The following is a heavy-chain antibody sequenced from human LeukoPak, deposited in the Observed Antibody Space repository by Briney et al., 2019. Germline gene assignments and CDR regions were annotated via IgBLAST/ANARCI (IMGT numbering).Heavy chain of an antibody. V-gene: IGHV3-23*01. D-gene: IGHD3-22*01. CDR1: GFTFNNYA. CDR2: TAGSGISK. Sequence: PGGSLRLSCVASGFTFNNYAMSWVRQAPGRGLEWASSTAGSGISKDYADSVKGRFTISKDKSKNTLYLQMDNLRAEDTGVYFCARLPTFYYDSSGYHYDYWGQGTLVTVPS. CDR3: ARLPTFYYDSSGYHYDY. J-gene: IGHJ4*02.